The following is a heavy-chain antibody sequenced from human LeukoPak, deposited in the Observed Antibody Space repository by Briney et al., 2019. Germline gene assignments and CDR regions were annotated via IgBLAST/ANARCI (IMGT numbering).Heavy chain of an antibody. Sequence: ASVKVSCKASGYTFTGYYMHWVRQAPGQGLEWMGWINPNSGGTNYAQKFQGRVTVTSDTSTSTAYMELRSLKSDDTAVYFCARDAPLRFLEWHSNWFDPWGQGTLVTVSS. D-gene: IGHD3-3*01. CDR3: ARDAPLRFLEWHSNWFDP. CDR1: GYTFTGYY. CDR2: INPNSGGT. V-gene: IGHV1-2*02. J-gene: IGHJ5*02.